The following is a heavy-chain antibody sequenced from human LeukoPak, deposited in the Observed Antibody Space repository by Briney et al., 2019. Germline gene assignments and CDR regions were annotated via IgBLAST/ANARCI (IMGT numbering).Heavy chain of an antibody. V-gene: IGHV1-69*06. Sequence: SVKVSCKASGGSFSSYAISWVRQAPGQGLEWMGGIIPLFGAPNYAQKFQGRVTITADKSTTTAYMELSSLRAEDTAVYYCAILGPFLWFGDDYYMDVWGKGTTVTISS. CDR1: GGSFSSYA. CDR2: IIPLFGAP. D-gene: IGHD3-10*01. CDR3: AILGPFLWFGDDYYMDV. J-gene: IGHJ6*03.